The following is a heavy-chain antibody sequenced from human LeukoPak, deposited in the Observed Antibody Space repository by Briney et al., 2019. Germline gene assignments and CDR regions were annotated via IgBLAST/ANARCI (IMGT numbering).Heavy chain of an antibody. CDR2: INPNSGGT. J-gene: IGHJ6*03. CDR3: ARFENYYYYMDV. V-gene: IGHV1-2*02. CDR1: GYTFTGYY. D-gene: IGHD3-10*01. Sequence: ASVKVSCKASGYTFTGYYMHWVRQAPGQGLEWMGWINPNSGGTDYAQNFQGRVTMTRDTSISTAYMELRSLRSDDTAVYYCARFENYYYYMDVWGKGTTVTVSS.